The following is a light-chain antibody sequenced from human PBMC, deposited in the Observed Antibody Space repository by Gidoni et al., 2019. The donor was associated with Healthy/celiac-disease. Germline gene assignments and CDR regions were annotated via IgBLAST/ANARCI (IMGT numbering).Light chain of an antibody. V-gene: IGKV4-1*01. CDR2: WAS. J-gene: IGKJ1*01. Sequence: NCKSSQSVLYSSNNKNYLAWYQQKPGQPPKLLIYWASTRESGVPDRFSGSGSGTDFTLTISSLQAEYVAVYYCQQYYSTPRTFGQGTKVEIQ. CDR3: QQYYSTPRT. CDR1: QSVLYSSNNKNY.